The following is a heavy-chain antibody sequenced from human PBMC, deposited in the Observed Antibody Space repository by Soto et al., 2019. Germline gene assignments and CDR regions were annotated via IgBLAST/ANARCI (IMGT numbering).Heavy chain of an antibody. Sequence: QAKLVQSGAEVKKPGSSVKVSCKASGYTFTSYGLSWVRQAPGQGLEWMGWISTSNGDTKYAQKLQGRVTMTTDTSTSTAYMELRSLRSDDTAMYYCTSGPSGDYWGQGTLITVSS. J-gene: IGHJ4*02. CDR3: TSGPSGDY. CDR1: GYTFTSYG. D-gene: IGHD3-10*01. V-gene: IGHV1-18*01. CDR2: ISTSNGDT.